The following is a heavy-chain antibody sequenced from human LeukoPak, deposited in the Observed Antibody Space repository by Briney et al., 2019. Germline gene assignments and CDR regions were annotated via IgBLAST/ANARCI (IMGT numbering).Heavy chain of an antibody. CDR1: GYTFTSYY. J-gene: IGHJ4*02. D-gene: IGHD2-21*01. V-gene: IGHV1-46*01. Sequence: ASVKVSCKASGYTFTSYYMHWARQAPGQGLEWMGIINPSGGSTSYARKFQGRVTMTRDTSTSTVYMELSSLRSEDTAVYYCARLRYCGVSPRCAIRVDFDYWGQGTLVTVSS. CDR3: ARLRYCGVSPRCAIRVDFDY. CDR2: INPSGGST.